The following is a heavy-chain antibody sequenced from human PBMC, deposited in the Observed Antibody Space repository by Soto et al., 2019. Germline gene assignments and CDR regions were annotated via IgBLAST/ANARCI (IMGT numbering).Heavy chain of an antibody. D-gene: IGHD1-26*01. Sequence: EVQLLESGGGLVQPGGSLRLSCAASGFTFSSYALIWVRQAPGKGLEWVSAISGRDGSTYYADSVKGRFTISRDNSKYALHLQMNSLRAEDTAVYYYATDKGYSGNYYARPAFDYWGQGTLVTVSS. V-gene: IGHV3-23*01. CDR1: GFTFSSYA. J-gene: IGHJ4*02. CDR2: ISGRDGST. CDR3: ATDKGYSGNYYARPAFDY.